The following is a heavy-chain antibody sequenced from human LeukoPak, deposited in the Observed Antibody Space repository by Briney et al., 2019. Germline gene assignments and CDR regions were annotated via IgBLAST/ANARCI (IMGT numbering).Heavy chain of an antibody. CDR3: AKHSGSSGWYNDF. CDR1: GFTFSSYA. D-gene: IGHD6-19*01. V-gene: IGHV3-23*01. Sequence: GGSLRLSCAASGFTFSSYAMAWVRQAPGKGLEWVSGISSNGGGTYYADSVKGRFTISRDNSKNTLYLQMNSLRADDTAVYYCAKHSGSSGWYNDFWGQGTPVTVSS. J-gene: IGHJ4*02. CDR2: ISSNGGGT.